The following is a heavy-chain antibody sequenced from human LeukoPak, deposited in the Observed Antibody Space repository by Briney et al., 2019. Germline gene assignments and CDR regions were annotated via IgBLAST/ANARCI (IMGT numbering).Heavy chain of an antibody. CDR3: ARSGRDLHIVVVTATAPFDY. Sequence: SETLSLTCAVYGGSFSGYYWSWIRQPPGKGLEWIGEINHSGSTNYNPSLKSRVTISVDTSKNQFSLKLSSVTAADTAVYYCARSGRDLHIVVVTATAPFDYWGQGTLVTVSS. J-gene: IGHJ4*02. CDR2: INHSGST. V-gene: IGHV4-34*01. CDR1: GGSFSGYY. D-gene: IGHD2-21*02.